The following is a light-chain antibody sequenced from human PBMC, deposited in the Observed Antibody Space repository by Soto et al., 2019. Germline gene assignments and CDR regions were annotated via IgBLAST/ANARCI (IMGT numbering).Light chain of an antibody. CDR3: VQDYNYPLT. CDR2: TAS. V-gene: IGKV1-6*01. CDR1: QGIRND. Sequence: AIQMTQSPSSLSASIGDRVTITCRASQGIRNDLGWYQQKPGKAPKLLIYTASSLQSGVPSRFSGSGSGTDFTLTISSLQPEDFATYYCVQDYNYPLTFGGGTKVEIK. J-gene: IGKJ4*01.